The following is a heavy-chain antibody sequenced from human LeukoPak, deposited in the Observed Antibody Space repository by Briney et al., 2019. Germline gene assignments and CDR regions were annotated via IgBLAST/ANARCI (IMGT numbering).Heavy chain of an antibody. CDR1: GYTFISYG. J-gene: IGHJ6*03. Sequence: ASVKVSCKASGYTFISYGITWVRQAPGQGVEWMGWISPYTTKTNYAQSLQGRLTMTTDTSTISAYMELRSLRSDDTAVYYCAREGGVGPTAPPDYYSYQMDVWGKGTTVTVSS. CDR3: AREGGVGPTAPPDYYSYQMDV. CDR2: ISPYTTKT. V-gene: IGHV1-18*01. D-gene: IGHD1-26*01.